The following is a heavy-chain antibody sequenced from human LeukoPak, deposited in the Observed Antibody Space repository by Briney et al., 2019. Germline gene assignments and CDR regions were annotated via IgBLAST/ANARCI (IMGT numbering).Heavy chain of an antibody. CDR1: GFTFSSYG. Sequence: GGSLRLSCAASGFTFSSYGMHWVRQAPGKGLEWVAVISYDGSNKYYADSVKGRFTISRDNSKNTLYLQMNSLRAEDTAVYYCAKDPRYYSILDYWGQGTLVLVSS. CDR2: ISYDGSNK. D-gene: IGHD3-10*01. V-gene: IGHV3-30*18. J-gene: IGHJ4*02. CDR3: AKDPRYYSILDY.